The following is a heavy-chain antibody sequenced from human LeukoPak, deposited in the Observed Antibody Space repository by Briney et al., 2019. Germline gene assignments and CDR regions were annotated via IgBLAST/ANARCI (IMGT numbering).Heavy chain of an antibody. D-gene: IGHD2-2*01. J-gene: IGHJ2*01. Sequence: SETLSLTCTVSGGSISSGSYYWSWIRQPAGKGLEWIGRIYTSGSTNYNPSLKSRVTISVDTSKNQFSLKLSSVTAADTAVYCCAREPLYCSSTSCYPYWYFDLWGRGTLVTVSS. CDR3: AREPLYCSSTSCYPYWYFDL. CDR1: GGSISSGSYY. V-gene: IGHV4-61*02. CDR2: IYTSGST.